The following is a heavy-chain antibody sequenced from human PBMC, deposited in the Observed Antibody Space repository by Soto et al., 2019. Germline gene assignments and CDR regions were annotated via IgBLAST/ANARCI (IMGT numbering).Heavy chain of an antibody. D-gene: IGHD2-15*01. Sequence: QVQLVQSGAEVKKPGASVKVSCKASGYTFTTYRISWVRQAPGQGLEWMGWISANSGNTEYAQKFQGRVTMTTDTSAITAYMELRSLTSDDTAVYYCARAYCSGGSCYLDYWGQGTLVTVSS. J-gene: IGHJ4*02. CDR2: ISANSGNT. CDR1: GYTFTTYR. CDR3: ARAYCSGGSCYLDY. V-gene: IGHV1-18*01.